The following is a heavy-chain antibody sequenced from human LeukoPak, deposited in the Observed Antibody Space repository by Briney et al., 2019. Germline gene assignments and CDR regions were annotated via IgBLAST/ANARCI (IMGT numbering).Heavy chain of an antibody. CDR1: GFTFSSYG. J-gene: IGHJ4*02. V-gene: IGHV3-33*06. D-gene: IGHD3-10*01. CDR3: AKDPSLRWGGPLFDY. CDR2: IWYDGSNK. Sequence: PGGSLRLSCAASGFTFSSYGMHWLRQAPGKGLEWVAVIWYDGSNKYYADSVKGPFTISRDNSKNTLYLQMNSRRAEDTAVYYCAKDPSLRWGGPLFDYWGQGTLVTVSS.